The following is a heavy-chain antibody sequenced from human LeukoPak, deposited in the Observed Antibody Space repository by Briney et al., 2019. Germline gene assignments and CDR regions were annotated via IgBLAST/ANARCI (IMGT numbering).Heavy chain of an antibody. D-gene: IGHD3-10*02. CDR2: IRSKANSYAT. J-gene: IGHJ4*02. V-gene: IGHV3-73*01. Sequence: PGGSLRLSCAASGFTFSGSAMHWVRQASGKGLEWVGRIRSKANSYATAYAASVKGRFTISRDDSKNTAYLQMNSLKTGDTAVYHCTRLFGVDYWGQGTLVTVSS. CDR1: GFTFSGSA. CDR3: TRLFGVDY.